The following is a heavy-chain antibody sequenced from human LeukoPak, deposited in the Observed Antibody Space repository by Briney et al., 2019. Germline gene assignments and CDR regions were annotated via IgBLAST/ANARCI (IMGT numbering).Heavy chain of an antibody. Sequence: SETLSLTCTVSRGSIRTADCYWAWVRQPPGEGLEWLGSIYFSGTPYFNPSLKSRVAVSIDTSKNQFSLKVTSVNASDTAVYFCARTSSWYAGAWFDSWGQGTLVTVSS. D-gene: IGHD6-13*01. V-gene: IGHV4-39*01. CDR3: ARTSSWYAGAWFDS. CDR2: IYFSGTP. CDR1: RGSIRTADCY. J-gene: IGHJ5*01.